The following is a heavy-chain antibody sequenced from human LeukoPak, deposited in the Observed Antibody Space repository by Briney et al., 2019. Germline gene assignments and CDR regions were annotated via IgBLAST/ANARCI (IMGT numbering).Heavy chain of an antibody. V-gene: IGHV3-23*01. CDR3: AKEGYYDTSGYYSQYFDF. CDR2: ISGSGGST. J-gene: IGHJ4*02. CDR1: GFTFSSYA. Sequence: GGSLRLSCAASGFTFSSYAMSWVRQAPGKGLEWVSAISGSGGSTYYADSVKGRFTISRDNSKNTLYLQMNSLRAEDTAVYYCAKEGYYDTSGYYSQYFDFWGQGTLVTVSS. D-gene: IGHD3-22*01.